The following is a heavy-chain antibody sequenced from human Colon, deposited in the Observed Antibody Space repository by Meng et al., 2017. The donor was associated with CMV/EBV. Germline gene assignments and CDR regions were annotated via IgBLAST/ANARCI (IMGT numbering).Heavy chain of an antibody. CDR2: MYQGGST. V-gene: IGHV4-59*01. Sequence: GSLRLSCTVSNASISTSYCSWIRQSPGKGREWIGHMYQGGSTKYNPSLESRVTMSVDTSKNQFSLRWSSVTAEDTGVYYCARGRNGFDPWGRGTLVTVSS. J-gene: IGHJ5*02. CDR3: ARGRNGFDP. CDR1: NASISTSY.